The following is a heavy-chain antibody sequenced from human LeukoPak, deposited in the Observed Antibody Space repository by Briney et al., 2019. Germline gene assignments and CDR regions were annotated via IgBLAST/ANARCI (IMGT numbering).Heavy chain of an antibody. V-gene: IGHV1-2*06. J-gene: IGHJ5*02. CDR2: INPNSGGT. CDR1: GYTFTGYY. CDR3: AREGYCSSTSCLEGDNWFDP. Sequence: ASVKVSCKASGYTFTGYYMHWVRQAPGQGLEWMGRINPNSGGTNYAQKIQGRVTMTRDTSISTAYMELSRLRSDDTAVYYCAREGYCSSTSCLEGDNWFDPWGQGTLVTVSS. D-gene: IGHD2-2*01.